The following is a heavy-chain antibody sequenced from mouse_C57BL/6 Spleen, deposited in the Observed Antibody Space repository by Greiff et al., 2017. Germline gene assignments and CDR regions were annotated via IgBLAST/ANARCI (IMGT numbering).Heavy chain of an antibody. Sequence: QVQLQQSGPGLVQPSQSLSITCTVSGFSLTSYGVHWVRQSPGKGLEWLGVIWSGGSTDYNAAFISRLSISKDNSKSQVFFKMNSLQADDTAIYYCASSGSSYGYFDVWGTGTTVTVSS. CDR2: IWSGGST. D-gene: IGHD1-1*01. V-gene: IGHV2-2*01. CDR3: ASSGSSYGYFDV. J-gene: IGHJ1*03. CDR1: GFSLTSYG.